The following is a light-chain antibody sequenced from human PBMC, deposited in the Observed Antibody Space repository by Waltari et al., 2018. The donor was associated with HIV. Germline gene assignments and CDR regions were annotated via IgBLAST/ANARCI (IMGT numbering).Light chain of an antibody. J-gene: IGLJ2*01. Sequence: QSVLTQPPSASGTPGQRVTLSCTGSSPNIGSNTVNWYQQLPGTAPKLLIYSNKQRPSGVPDRFSGSKSGTSASLAISGLQSEDEADYYCAAWDDSLSGVLFGGGTKLTVL. CDR3: AAWDDSLSGVL. CDR1: SPNIGSNT. V-gene: IGLV1-44*01. CDR2: SNK.